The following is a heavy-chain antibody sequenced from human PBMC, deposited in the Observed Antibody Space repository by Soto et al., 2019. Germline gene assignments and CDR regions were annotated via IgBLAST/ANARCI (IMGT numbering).Heavy chain of an antibody. CDR2: IYYSGST. CDR3: ARRYGGNFDY. CDR1: GGSISSGGYY. J-gene: IGHJ4*02. V-gene: IGHV4-31*03. Sequence: SETLSLTCTVSGGSISSGGYYWSWIRQRPGKGLEWIGYIYYSGSTYYNPSLKSRVTISVDTSKNQFSLKLSSVTAADTAVYYCARRYGGNFDYWGQGTLVTVAS. D-gene: IGHD2-15*01.